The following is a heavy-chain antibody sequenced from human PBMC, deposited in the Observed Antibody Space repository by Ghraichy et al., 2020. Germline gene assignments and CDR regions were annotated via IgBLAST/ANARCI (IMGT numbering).Heavy chain of an antibody. CDR2: MNPNSGNT. J-gene: IGHJ4*02. V-gene: IGHV1-8*01. D-gene: IGHD3-3*01. Sequence: ASVKVSCKASGYTFTSYDINWVRQATGQGLEWMGWMNPNSGNTGYAQKFQGRVTMTRNTSISTAYMELSSLRSEDTAVYYCARGGVVDFWSGYYTDIDYWGQGTLVTVSS. CDR1: GYTFTSYD. CDR3: ARGGVVDFWSGYYTDIDY.